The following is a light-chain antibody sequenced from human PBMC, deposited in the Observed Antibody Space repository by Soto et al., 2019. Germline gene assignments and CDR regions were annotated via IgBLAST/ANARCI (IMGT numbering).Light chain of an antibody. Sequence: EIVMTQSPVTLSVSPGERATLSCRASESVNSALAWYQQKPGQAPRLLIYGASTRATGIPARFSGSGSGTKFTLTISSLQSEDFAVYYCEQYYKWPPTFGQGTKV. V-gene: IGKV3-15*01. CDR3: EQYYKWPPT. CDR1: ESVNSA. CDR2: GAS. J-gene: IGKJ1*01.